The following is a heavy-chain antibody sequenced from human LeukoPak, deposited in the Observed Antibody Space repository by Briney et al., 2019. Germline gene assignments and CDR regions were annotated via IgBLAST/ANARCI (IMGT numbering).Heavy chain of an antibody. CDR3: ARGPFYYYYMDV. CDR2: IIPIFGTA. CDR1: GYTFTSYG. D-gene: IGHD3-16*01. Sequence: SVKVSCKASGYTFTSYGISWVRQAPGQGLEWMGGIIPIFGTANYAQKFQGRVTITADKSTSTAYMELSSLRSEDTAVYYCARGPFYYYYMDVWGKGTTVTVSS. V-gene: IGHV1-69*06. J-gene: IGHJ6*03.